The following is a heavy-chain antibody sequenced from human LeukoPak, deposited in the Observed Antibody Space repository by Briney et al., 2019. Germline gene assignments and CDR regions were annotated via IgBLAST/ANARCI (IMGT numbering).Heavy chain of an antibody. V-gene: IGHV5-51*01. D-gene: IGHD2-21*02. Sequence: GESLKISCKGSGYSFTSYWIGWGRQMPGKGLEWMGVIYPGDSDTRYSPSFQGQVTISADKSISTAYLQWSSLKASDTAMYYCARHAYCGGDCYSPSGYYYMDVWGKGTTVTISS. CDR2: IYPGDSDT. CDR1: GYSFTSYW. J-gene: IGHJ6*03. CDR3: ARHAYCGGDCYSPSGYYYMDV.